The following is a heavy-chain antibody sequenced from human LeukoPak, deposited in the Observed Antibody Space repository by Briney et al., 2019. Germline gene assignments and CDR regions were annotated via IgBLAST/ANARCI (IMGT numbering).Heavy chain of an antibody. CDR2: ISTSGSTK. J-gene: IGHJ4*02. CDR3: ARDGPGYSFDY. CDR1: GFIFGDYA. D-gene: IGHD5-12*01. Sequence: PGGSLRLSCTASGFIFGDYAMSWVRQAPGKGLEWVSSISTSGSTKYYADSVKGRFTISRDNAKNSLYLQMNSLRAEDTAVYYCARDGPGYSFDYWGQGTLVTVSS. V-gene: IGHV3-48*03.